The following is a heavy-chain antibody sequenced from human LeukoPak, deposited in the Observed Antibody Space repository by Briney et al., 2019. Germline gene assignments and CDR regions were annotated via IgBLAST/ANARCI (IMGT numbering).Heavy chain of an antibody. J-gene: IGHJ4*02. CDR1: GFTFNDYA. V-gene: IGHV3-9*01. D-gene: IGHD3-22*01. CDR2: IGWNSHII. CDR3: AKDRDSSGFAPYFDY. Sequence: GGSLRLSCAASGFTFNDYAMHWVRQAPGKGLEWVSGIGWNSHIIGYEDSVKGRFTISRDNARNSLYLQMNSLRTEDTAFYYCAKDRDSSGFAPYFDYWGQGILVTVSS.